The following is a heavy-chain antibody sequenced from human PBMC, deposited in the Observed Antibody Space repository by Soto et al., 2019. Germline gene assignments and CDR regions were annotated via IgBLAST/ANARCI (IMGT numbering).Heavy chain of an antibody. J-gene: IGHJ6*02. Sequence: SGPTLVNPTQTLTLTCTFSGFSLRTTGMCVSWIRQPPGKALEWLALIDWADDKYYSTSLKTRLTISKDTSKDQVVLTMTNMDRVDTATYYCARVSQVADKGNFYGMDVWGQGTMVTVSS. CDR3: ARVSQVADKGNFYGMDV. CDR2: IDWADDK. CDR1: GFSLRTTGMC. D-gene: IGHD5-12*01. V-gene: IGHV2-70*01.